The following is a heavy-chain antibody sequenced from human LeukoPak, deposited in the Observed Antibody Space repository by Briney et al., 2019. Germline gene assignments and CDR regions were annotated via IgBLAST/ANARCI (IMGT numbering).Heavy chain of an antibody. CDR2: IYSGGSA. CDR1: RFTVSSNY. V-gene: IGHV3-53*01. D-gene: IGHD3-10*01. CDR3: AREENTIIRGVIIGWFDP. J-gene: IGHJ5*02. Sequence: GGSLRLSCAASRFTVSSNYMSWVRQAPGKGLEWVSVIYSGGSAYYADSVKGRFTISRDNSKNTVYLQMNSLRAEDTAVYYCAREENTIIRGVIIGWFDPWGQGTLVTVSS.